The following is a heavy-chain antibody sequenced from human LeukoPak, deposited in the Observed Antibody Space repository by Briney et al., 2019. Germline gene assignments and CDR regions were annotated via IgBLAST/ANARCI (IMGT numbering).Heavy chain of an antibody. CDR2: INHSGST. D-gene: IGHD5-12*01. CDR1: GGSFSGYY. V-gene: IGHV4-34*01. Sequence: SETLSLNCAVYGGSFSGYYWSWIRQPPGKGLEWIGEINHSGSTNYNPSLKSRVTISVDTSKNQFSLKLSSVTAADTAVYYCAREGFDGGYRTFDYWGQGTLVTVSS. J-gene: IGHJ4*02. CDR3: AREGFDGGYRTFDY.